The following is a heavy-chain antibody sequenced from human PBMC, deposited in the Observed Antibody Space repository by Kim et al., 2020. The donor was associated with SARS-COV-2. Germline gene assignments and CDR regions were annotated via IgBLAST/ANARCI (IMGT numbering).Heavy chain of an antibody. CDR3: ASARSSRWGG. CDR2: INSDGTII. V-gene: IGHV3-74*01. CDR1: GFMFSTYC. J-gene: IGHJ4*02. Sequence: GGSLRLSCEASGFMFSTYCMHWVRQAPGKGLVWVSRINSDGTIIYYADSVKGRFTISRDNAKNTLYLQMNSLRAEDTAIYYCASARSSRWGGWGLGTLVTVSS. D-gene: IGHD2-2*01.